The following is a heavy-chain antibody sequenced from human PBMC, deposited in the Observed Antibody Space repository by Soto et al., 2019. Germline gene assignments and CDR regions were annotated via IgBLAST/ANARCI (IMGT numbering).Heavy chain of an antibody. V-gene: IGHV4-31*03. CDR1: RGSINTGDYY. CDR2: IYFSGTT. CDR3: ARAYSGTSLSVGLCDY. J-gene: IGHJ4*02. Sequence: QVQLQESGPGLVKPSQTLSLTCTVSRGSINTGDYYWSWIRHHPGKGLEWIGYIYFSGTTYYNPSLKSRVTISLDTSKNQFSLKLSSVTAADTAVYYCARAYSGTSLSVGLCDYWGQGTLVTVSS. D-gene: IGHD1-26*01.